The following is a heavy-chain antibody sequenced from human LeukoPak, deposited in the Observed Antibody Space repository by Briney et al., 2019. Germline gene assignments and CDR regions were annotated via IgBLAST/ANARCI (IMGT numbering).Heavy chain of an antibody. Sequence: QPGGSLRLSCAASGFTFSTNWMSWVRQAPGKGLEWVANIKEDGSAKHYVDSVRGRFTISRDNAKNSLYLQMDTLRAEDTAVYYCAREISRFGIWGQGTLVTVSS. J-gene: IGHJ4*02. CDR1: GFTFSTNW. CDR3: AREISRFGI. D-gene: IGHD3-16*01. CDR2: IKEDGSAK. V-gene: IGHV3-7*01.